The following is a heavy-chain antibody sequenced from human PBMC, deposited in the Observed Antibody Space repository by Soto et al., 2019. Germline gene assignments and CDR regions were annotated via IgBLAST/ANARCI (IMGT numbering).Heavy chain of an antibody. Sequence: QVQLVQSGAEVKKPGSSVKVSCKASGDTFSTYTITWVRQAPGQGLEWMGGIIPRSGTSNYAQKFQGRVTITADESTSTADMELSSLTSADTAVYYCAREGLVLVPTTVNSDNYYYASDVWGQGTTVTVSS. CDR3: AREGLVLVPTTVNSDNYYYASDV. D-gene: IGHD2-2*01. V-gene: IGHV1-69*12. CDR2: IIPRSGTS. CDR1: GDTFSTYT. J-gene: IGHJ6*02.